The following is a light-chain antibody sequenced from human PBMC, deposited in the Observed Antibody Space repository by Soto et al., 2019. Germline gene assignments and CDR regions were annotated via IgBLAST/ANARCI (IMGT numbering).Light chain of an antibody. Sequence: DIPMTQSPSPLSGSVGARVTITCRASQTISSWLPWYQQKPGKAPKLLVYKASTLKSGVPSRFTGSGSGTEFTLTISSLQPDDFATYYCQHYNSYSGAFGQGTKVDLK. V-gene: IGKV1-5*03. CDR1: QTISSW. CDR2: KAS. CDR3: QHYNSYSGA. J-gene: IGKJ1*01.